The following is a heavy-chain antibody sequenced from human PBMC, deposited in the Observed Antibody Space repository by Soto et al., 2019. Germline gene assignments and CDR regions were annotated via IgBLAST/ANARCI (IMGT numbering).Heavy chain of an antibody. D-gene: IGHD5-12*01. V-gene: IGHV3-30*18. J-gene: IGHJ4*02. CDR1: GFIFSNYG. Sequence: QVQLVESGGGVVQPGTSLTLSCSASGFIFSNYGMHWVRQAPGKGLEWVSIISYDGSRKHYVDSVKGRFTISRDNSKNXMDLQMNSLRAEDTAVYYCAKDIHPGRDTYHYGADYWGQGTLVAVSS. CDR3: AKDIHPGRDTYHYGADY. CDR2: ISYDGSRK.